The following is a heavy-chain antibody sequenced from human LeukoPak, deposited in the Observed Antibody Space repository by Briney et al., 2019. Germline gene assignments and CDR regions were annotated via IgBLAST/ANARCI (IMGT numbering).Heavy chain of an antibody. D-gene: IGHD3-10*01. Sequence: GGSLRLSCAASGFTFSSYAMSWVRQAPEKGLEWVSTISGSGGGTYYADSVKGRFTISRDNAKNTLYLQMNSLRAGDTAVYYCARETLIRGFMPDYWGQGTLVTVSS. V-gene: IGHV3-23*01. CDR2: ISGSGGGT. CDR3: ARETLIRGFMPDY. CDR1: GFTFSSYA. J-gene: IGHJ4*02.